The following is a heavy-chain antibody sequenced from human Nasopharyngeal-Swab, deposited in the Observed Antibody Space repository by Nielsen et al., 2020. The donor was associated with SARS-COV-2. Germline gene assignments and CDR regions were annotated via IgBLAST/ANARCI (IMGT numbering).Heavy chain of an antibody. D-gene: IGHD6-19*01. J-gene: IGHJ4*02. V-gene: IGHV3-9*01. Sequence: SLKISCAASGFTFDDYAMHWVRQAPGKGLEWVSGISWNSGSIGYADSVKGRFTISRDSAKNSLYLQMNSLRAEDTALYYCAKDMEEQWLGALDYWGQGTLVTVSS. CDR1: GFTFDDYA. CDR2: ISWNSGSI. CDR3: AKDMEEQWLGALDY.